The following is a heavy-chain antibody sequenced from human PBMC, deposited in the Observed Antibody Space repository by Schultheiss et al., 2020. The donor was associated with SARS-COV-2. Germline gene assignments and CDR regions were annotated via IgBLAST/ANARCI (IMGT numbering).Heavy chain of an antibody. J-gene: IGHJ5*02. CDR2: INPNSGGT. Sequence: ASVKVSCKASGYIFTGYYMHWVRQAPGQGLEWMGWINPNSGGTNYAQKFQGRVTMTRDTSISTAYMELSRLRSDDTAVYYCARAEGSSGWYNWFDPWGQGTLVTVSS. CDR1: GYIFTGYY. D-gene: IGHD6-19*01. V-gene: IGHV1-2*02. CDR3: ARAEGSSGWYNWFDP.